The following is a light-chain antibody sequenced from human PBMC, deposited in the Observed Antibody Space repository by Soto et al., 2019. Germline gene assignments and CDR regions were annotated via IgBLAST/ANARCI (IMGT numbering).Light chain of an antibody. J-gene: IGLJ1*01. Sequence: LTQPASVSGSRGQSITMSCTGTTSAVGSYNYVSWYQQHPGKAPRLMIYASSNRPSGVSHRFSGSRYGNTASLTISGLQAEDEADYFCSSYTSGSTLYVFGSGTKATVL. V-gene: IGLV2-14*01. CDR2: ASS. CDR1: TSAVGSYNY. CDR3: SSYTSGSTLYV.